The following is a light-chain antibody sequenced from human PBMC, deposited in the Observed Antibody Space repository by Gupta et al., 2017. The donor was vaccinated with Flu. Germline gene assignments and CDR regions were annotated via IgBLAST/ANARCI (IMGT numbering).Light chain of an antibody. J-gene: IGKJ1*01. Sequence: VTPAEPAAASCRPSVSLLHSDSSNSLDWLQKKPGQSTQLLFDVGSNRTCGVPERFSGSGSGKDSTLKISRVKDEDVGVYSWKQSLQPSWTFGQGTKVEIK. V-gene: IGKV2-28*01. CDR2: VGS. CDR3: KQSLQPSWT. CDR1: VSLLHSDSSNS.